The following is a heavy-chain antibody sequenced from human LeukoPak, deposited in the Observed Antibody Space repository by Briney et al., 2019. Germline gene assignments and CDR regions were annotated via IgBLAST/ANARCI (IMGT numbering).Heavy chain of an antibody. D-gene: IGHD4-17*01. J-gene: IGHJ4*02. Sequence: ASVKVSCKASGYTFTSYYMHWVRRAPGQGLEWMGIINPSGGSTSYAQKFQGRVTMTRDTSTSTVYMELSSLRSEDTAVYYCASLGGSEEKMTTHDYWGQGTLVTVSS. CDR1: GYTFTSYY. V-gene: IGHV1-46*01. CDR2: INPSGGST. CDR3: ASLGGSEEKMTTHDY.